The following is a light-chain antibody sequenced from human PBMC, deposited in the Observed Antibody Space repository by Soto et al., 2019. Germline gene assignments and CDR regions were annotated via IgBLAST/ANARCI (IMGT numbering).Light chain of an antibody. Sequence: SYELTQPPSVSVAPGQTARITCGGNNIGSKSVHWYQQKPGQAPVLVVHDDSDRPSGIPERFSGSNSGNTATLTISRVEAGDEADYYCQVWDSSSDHVVFGGGTKPTVL. CDR2: DDS. J-gene: IGLJ2*01. V-gene: IGLV3-21*02. CDR3: QVWDSSSDHVV. CDR1: NIGSKS.